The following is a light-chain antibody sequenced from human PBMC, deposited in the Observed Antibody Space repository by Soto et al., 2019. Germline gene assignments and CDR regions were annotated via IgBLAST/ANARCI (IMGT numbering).Light chain of an antibody. Sequence: QSALTQPRSVSGSHGQSVTISCTGTSSDVGGYNYVSWYQQHPGKAPKLMIYDVSKRPSGVPDRFSGSKSGNTASLTISGLQAEDEADYYCYSYAGSYTWVFGGGTKLTVL. CDR2: DVS. J-gene: IGLJ3*02. CDR3: YSYAGSYTWV. CDR1: SSDVGGYNY. V-gene: IGLV2-11*01.